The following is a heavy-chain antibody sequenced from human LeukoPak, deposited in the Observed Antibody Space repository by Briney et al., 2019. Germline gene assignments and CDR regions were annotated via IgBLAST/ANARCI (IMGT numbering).Heavy chain of an antibody. V-gene: IGHV1-46*01. Sequence: GASVKVSCKASGYTFTRHYMHWVRQAPGQGLEWMGRINPSGGSTSHAQKFQGRVTMTRNTSISTAYMELSSLRSEDTAVYYCARQGRLRAYYDFWSGYYNHYYYGMDVWGQGTTVTVSS. D-gene: IGHD3-3*01. CDR3: ARQGRLRAYYDFWSGYYNHYYYGMDV. J-gene: IGHJ6*02. CDR2: INPSGGST. CDR1: GYTFTRHY.